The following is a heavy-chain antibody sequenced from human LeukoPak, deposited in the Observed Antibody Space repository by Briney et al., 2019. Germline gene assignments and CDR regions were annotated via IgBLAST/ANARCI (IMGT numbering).Heavy chain of an antibody. D-gene: IGHD3-16*01. CDR3: ARLRLGGGKAFDI. Sequence: SGPTLVNPTQTLTLTCTFSGFSLSTSGMSMTWIRQPPGKALEWLARIDWDDDKYYSTSLKTRLTISKDTSKNQVVLTMTNMDPVDTATYYCARLRLGGGKAFDIWGQGTMVTVSS. V-gene: IGHV2-70*11. CDR2: IDWDDDK. J-gene: IGHJ3*02. CDR1: GFSLSTSGMS.